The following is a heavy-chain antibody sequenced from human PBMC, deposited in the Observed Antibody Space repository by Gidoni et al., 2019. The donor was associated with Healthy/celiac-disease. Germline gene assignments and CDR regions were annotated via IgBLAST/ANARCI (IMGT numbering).Heavy chain of an antibody. D-gene: IGHD6-19*01. V-gene: IGHV3-11*06. CDR1: GFTFSDYY. Sequence: QVQLVESGGGLVKPGGSLRLSCAASGFTFSDYYMSWIRQAPGKGLEWVSYISSSSSYTNYADSVKGRFTISRDNAKNSLYLQMNSLRAEDTAVYYCARDEPVAGTFYGMDVWGQGTTVTVSS. J-gene: IGHJ6*02. CDR2: ISSSSSYT. CDR3: ARDEPVAGTFYGMDV.